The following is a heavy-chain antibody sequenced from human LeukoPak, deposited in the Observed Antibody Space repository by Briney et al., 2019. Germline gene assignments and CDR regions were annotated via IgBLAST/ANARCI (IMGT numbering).Heavy chain of an antibody. CDR2: IYSSGST. V-gene: IGHV4-59*08. D-gene: IGHD6-13*01. CDR1: GGSISGYY. CDR3: ARHRVIAAPGTGAFGI. Sequence: SETLSLTCTVSGGSISGYYWSWIRQPPGKGLECIGYIYSSGSTNYNPSLKSRVTISVDTSKNQFSLKLSSVTAADTAVYYCARHRVIAAPGTGAFGIWGQGTMVTVSS. J-gene: IGHJ3*02.